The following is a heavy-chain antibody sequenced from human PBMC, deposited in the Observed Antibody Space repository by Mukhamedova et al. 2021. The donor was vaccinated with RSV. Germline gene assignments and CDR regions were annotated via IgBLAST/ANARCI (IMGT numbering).Heavy chain of an antibody. Sequence: GKGLEWIGYSYYSGSTYYNPSLKSRVTISVDTSKNQFSLKLNSVTAADTAVYYCARSYGAGGRFDNWGQGNLVTVPS. V-gene: IGHV4-31*02. J-gene: IGHJ4*02. D-gene: IGHD3-16*01. CDR3: ARSYGAGGRFDN. CDR2: SYYSGST.